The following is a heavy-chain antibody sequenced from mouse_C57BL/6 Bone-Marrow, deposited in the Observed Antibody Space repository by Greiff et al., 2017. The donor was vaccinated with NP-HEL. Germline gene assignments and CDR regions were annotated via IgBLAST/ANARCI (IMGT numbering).Heavy chain of an antibody. V-gene: IGHV1-64*01. CDR3: ARSEYQYYDYLFAY. J-gene: IGHJ3*01. D-gene: IGHD2-4*01. Sequence: VQLQQPGAELVKPGASVKLSCKASGYTFTSYWMHWVKQRPGQGLEWIGMIHPNSGSTNYNEKFKSKATLTVDKSSSTAYMQLSSLTSEDSAVYYCARSEYQYYDYLFAYWGQGTLVTVSA. CDR2: IHPNSGST. CDR1: GYTFTSYW.